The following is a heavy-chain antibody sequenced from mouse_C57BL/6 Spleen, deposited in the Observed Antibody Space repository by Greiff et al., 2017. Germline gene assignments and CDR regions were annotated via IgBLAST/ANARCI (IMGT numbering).Heavy chain of an antibody. CDR2: IYPGDGDT. Sequence: VQLQQSGAELVKPGASVKISCTASGYAFSSSWMNWVNQRPGKGLEWIGQIYPGDGDTYYNGKFKGTATLTADKSSSTAYMQLSSLTSEDSAVYFCARSLYSNYVYYAMDDWGQGTSVTVSS. D-gene: IGHD2-5*01. CDR1: GYAFSSSW. CDR3: ARSLYSNYVYYAMDD. V-gene: IGHV1-80*01. J-gene: IGHJ4*01.